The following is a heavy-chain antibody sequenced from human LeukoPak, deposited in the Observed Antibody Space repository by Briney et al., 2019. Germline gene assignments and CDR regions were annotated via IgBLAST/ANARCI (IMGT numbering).Heavy chain of an antibody. CDR2: MNPNSGNT. D-gene: IGHD3-3*01. Sequence: ASVTVSFTASGYTFTSYDINWVRQATGQGLEWMGWMNPNSGNTGYAQKFQGRVTMTRNTSISTAYMELSSLRSEDTAVYYCARAPEYYDFWSGYYSPFDYWGQGTLVTVSS. CDR3: ARAPEYYDFWSGYYSPFDY. V-gene: IGHV1-8*01. CDR1: GYTFTSYD. J-gene: IGHJ4*02.